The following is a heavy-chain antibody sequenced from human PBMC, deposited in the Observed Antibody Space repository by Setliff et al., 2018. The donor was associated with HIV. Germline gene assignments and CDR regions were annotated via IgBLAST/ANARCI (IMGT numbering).Heavy chain of an antibody. J-gene: IGHJ4*02. CDR1: GDSIKSHH. V-gene: IGHV4-4*09. CDR2: TDASGDT. CDR3: ARHLDYTNGRYFDY. Sequence: NPSETLSLTCTVSGDSIKSHHWSWIRQPAGKGLEWLAYTDASGDTNYNPSLRGRVIISLDTSNNQFSLNLNSVTAADTAVYYCARHLDYTNGRYFDYWGPGTLVTVSS. D-gene: IGHD4-4*01.